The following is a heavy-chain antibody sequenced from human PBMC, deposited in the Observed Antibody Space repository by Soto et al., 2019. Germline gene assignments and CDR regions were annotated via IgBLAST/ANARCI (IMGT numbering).Heavy chain of an antibody. CDR3: TTFRYFYDSRGYYLWDF. CDR1: GFTFSDAW. V-gene: IGHV3-15*07. Sequence: DVQLVESGGGLVKPGGSLRLSCAASGFTFSDAWMNWVRQAPGKGLEWVGRIKSKTDGGTTDYAAPVKGRFTISRDDSKNTLYLQMNSLKTEDTAVYFCTTFRYFYDSRGYYLWDFWGQGTLVTVSS. D-gene: IGHD3-22*01. J-gene: IGHJ4*02. CDR2: IKSKTDGGTT.